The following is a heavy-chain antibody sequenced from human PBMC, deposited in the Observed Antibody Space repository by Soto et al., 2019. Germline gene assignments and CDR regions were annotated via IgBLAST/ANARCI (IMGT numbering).Heavy chain of an antibody. V-gene: IGHV3-15*07. CDR1: GFTFSNAW. CDR3: TGGASTGY. J-gene: IGHJ4*02. CDR2: IKSKTDRGTT. Sequence: EVQLVESGGGLVKPGGSLRLSCAASGFTFSNAWMNWVRQAPGKGLEWVGRIKSKTDRGTTDYAAPVKGRFTISRDDSKNTLYLQLNSLDTEDTAVYYCTGGASTGYWGQGTLVAVSS. D-gene: IGHD1-1*01.